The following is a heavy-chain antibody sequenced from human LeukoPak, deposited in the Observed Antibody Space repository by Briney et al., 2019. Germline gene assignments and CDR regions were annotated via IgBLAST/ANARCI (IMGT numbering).Heavy chain of an antibody. J-gene: IGHJ4*02. CDR3: AKDHDFWSGYIFDY. CDR1: GFTFSSFA. CDR2: ISGSGGST. V-gene: IGHV3-23*01. D-gene: IGHD3-3*01. Sequence: GGSLRLSCAASGFTFSSFAMSWVRQAPGKGLEWVSAISGSGGSTYYADSVKGRFTISRDNSKNTLYLQMNSLRAEDTAVYYCAKDHDFWSGYIFDYWGQGTLVTVSS.